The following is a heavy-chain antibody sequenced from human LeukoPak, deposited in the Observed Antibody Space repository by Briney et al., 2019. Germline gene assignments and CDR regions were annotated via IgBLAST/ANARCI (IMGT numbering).Heavy chain of an antibody. CDR2: IYSGGST. D-gene: IGHD1-26*01. Sequence: TGGSLRLSCAASGFTVSSNYMSWVRQAPGKGLEWVSVIYSGGSTYYADSVKGRFTISRDNAKNSLYLQMNSLRAEDTAVYYCARIVELYWYFDLWGRGTLVTVSS. V-gene: IGHV3-53*01. CDR1: GFTVSSNY. CDR3: ARIVELYWYFDL. J-gene: IGHJ2*01.